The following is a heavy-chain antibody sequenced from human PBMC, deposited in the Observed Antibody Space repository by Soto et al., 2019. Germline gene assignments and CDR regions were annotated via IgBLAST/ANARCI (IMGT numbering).Heavy chain of an antibody. CDR3: TRLCSGGSCYPFADY. CDR1: GFTFSGSA. Sequence: ESGGGLVQPGGSLKLSCAASGFTFSGSAMHWVRQASGKGLEWVGRIRSKANSYATAYAASVKGRFTISRDDSKNTAYLQMNSLKTEDTAVYYCTRLCSGGSCYPFADYWGQGTLVTVSS. D-gene: IGHD2-15*01. J-gene: IGHJ4*02. V-gene: IGHV3-73*01. CDR2: IRSKANSYAT.